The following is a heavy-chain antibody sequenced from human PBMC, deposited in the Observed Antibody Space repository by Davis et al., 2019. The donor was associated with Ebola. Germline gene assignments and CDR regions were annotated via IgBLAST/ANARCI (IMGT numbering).Heavy chain of an antibody. Sequence: AASAKVSCNASSYTFTSYYMLWVRHAPGQGLEWMGIINPSGGSTSYAQKSQGRATMTRDTSTSTAYMELSSLRSEDTAVYYCATMVQGARGPFDPWGQGTLVTVSS. CDR1: SYTFTSYY. V-gene: IGHV1-46*01. D-gene: IGHD3-10*01. CDR2: INPSGGST. J-gene: IGHJ5*02. CDR3: ATMVQGARGPFDP.